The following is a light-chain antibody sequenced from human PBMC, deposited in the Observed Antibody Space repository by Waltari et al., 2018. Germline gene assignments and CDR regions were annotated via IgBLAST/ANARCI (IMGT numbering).Light chain of an antibody. J-gene: IGKJ2*01. CDR1: QDIGNY. V-gene: IGKV1-17*03. Sequence: DIQMTQSPSAMSASVGDRVAITCRASQDIGNYLAWFQQKPGTVPKRLIYAVSSLESGVPSRFSGSDSGTEFTLTISSLQPDDFATYYCQQYNSYSYTFGQGTKLEIK. CDR2: AVS. CDR3: QQYNSYSYT.